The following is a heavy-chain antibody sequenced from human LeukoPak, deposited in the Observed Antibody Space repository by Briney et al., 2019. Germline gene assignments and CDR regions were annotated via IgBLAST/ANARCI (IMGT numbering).Heavy chain of an antibody. D-gene: IGHD4-17*01. CDR1: GFTFSSYA. CDR3: AKSDQSTVTTRALAFDY. V-gene: IGHV3-23*01. J-gene: IGHJ4*02. CDR2: ISGSGGST. Sequence: GGSLRLSCAASGFTFSSYAMSWVRQAPGKGLEWVSAISGSGGSTYYADSVKGRFTISRDNSKNTLYLQMNSLRAEDTAVYYCAKSDQSTVTTRALAFDYWGQGTLVTVSS.